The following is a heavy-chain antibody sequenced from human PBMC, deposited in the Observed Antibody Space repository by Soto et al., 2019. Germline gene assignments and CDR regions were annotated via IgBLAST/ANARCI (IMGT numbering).Heavy chain of an antibody. CDR1: GFSLSTSGVG. J-gene: IGHJ3*02. CDR3: AHTLGGGDHGADAFDI. CDR2: IYWDDDK. V-gene: IGHV2-5*02. Sequence: QITLKESGPTLVKPTQTLTLTCTFSGFSLSTSGVGVGWIRQPPGKALEWLALIYWDDDKRYSPSLKSRLTINKVTSKHQVVLIMTNMDPVDTATYYCAHTLGGGDHGADAFDIWGQGTMVTVSS. D-gene: IGHD3-16*01.